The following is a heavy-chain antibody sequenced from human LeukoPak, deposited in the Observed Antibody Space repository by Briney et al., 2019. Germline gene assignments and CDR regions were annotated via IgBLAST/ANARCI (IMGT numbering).Heavy chain of an antibody. J-gene: IGHJ5*02. D-gene: IGHD6-13*01. Sequence: SETLSLTCTVSGGSISSSSYYWGWTRQPPGKGLEWIGSIYYSGSTYYNPSLKSRVTISVDTSKNQFSLKLSSVTAADTAVYYCSRGKYSSSWMDWFDPWGQGTLVTVSS. CDR2: IYYSGST. CDR1: GGSISSSSYY. CDR3: SRGKYSSSWMDWFDP. V-gene: IGHV4-39*01.